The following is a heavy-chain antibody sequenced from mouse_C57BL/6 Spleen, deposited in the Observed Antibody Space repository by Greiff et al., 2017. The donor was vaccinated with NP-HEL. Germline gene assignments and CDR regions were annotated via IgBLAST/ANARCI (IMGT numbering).Heavy chain of an antibody. CDR1: GYTFTDYY. Sequence: VQLQQSGAELVRPGASVKLSCKASGYTFTDYYINWVKQRPGQGLEWIARIYPGSGNTYYNEKFKGKATLTAEKSSSTAYMQLSSLTSEDSAVYFCARDGYYVDYYAMDYWGQGTSVTVSS. CDR2: IYPGSGNT. CDR3: ARDGYYVDYYAMDY. D-gene: IGHD2-3*01. J-gene: IGHJ4*01. V-gene: IGHV1-76*01.